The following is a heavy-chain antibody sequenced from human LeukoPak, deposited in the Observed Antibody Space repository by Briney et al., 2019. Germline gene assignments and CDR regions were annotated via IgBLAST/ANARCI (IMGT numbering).Heavy chain of an antibody. J-gene: IGHJ4*02. Sequence: GSLRLSCAASGFTFSSYGMHWVRQAPGKGLEWVAVIWYDGSNKYYADSVKGRFTISRDNSKNTLYLQMNSLRAEDTAVYYCARFYGSGSYYWDYWGQGTLVTVSS. CDR2: IWYDGSNK. V-gene: IGHV3-33*01. CDR1: GFTFSSYG. CDR3: ARFYGSGSYYWDY. D-gene: IGHD3-10*01.